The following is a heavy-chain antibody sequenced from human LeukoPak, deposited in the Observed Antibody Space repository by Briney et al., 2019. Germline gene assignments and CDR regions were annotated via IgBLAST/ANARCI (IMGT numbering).Heavy chain of an antibody. D-gene: IGHD2-2*02. J-gene: IGHJ5*02. Sequence: KPSETLSLTCAVYGGSFSGCYWSWIRQPPGKGLEWIGEINHSGSTNYNPSLKSRVTISVDTSKNQFSLKLSSVTAADTAVYYCARRYCSSTSCYISLFRRNNWFDPWGQGTLVTVSS. CDR1: GGSFSGCY. CDR3: ARRYCSSTSCYISLFRRNNWFDP. CDR2: INHSGST. V-gene: IGHV4-34*01.